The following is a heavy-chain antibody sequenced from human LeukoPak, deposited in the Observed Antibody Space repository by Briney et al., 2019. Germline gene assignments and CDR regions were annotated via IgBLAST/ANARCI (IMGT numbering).Heavy chain of an antibody. J-gene: IGHJ4*02. Sequence: SETLSLTCAVYGGSFCGYYWSWIRQPPGKGLEWIGEINHSGSTNYNPSLKSRVTISVDTSKNQFSLKLSSVTAADTAVYYCARVGRYSYGATFFDYWGQGTLVTVSS. D-gene: IGHD5-18*01. CDR1: GGSFCGYY. CDR3: ARVGRYSYGATFFDY. V-gene: IGHV4-34*01. CDR2: INHSGST.